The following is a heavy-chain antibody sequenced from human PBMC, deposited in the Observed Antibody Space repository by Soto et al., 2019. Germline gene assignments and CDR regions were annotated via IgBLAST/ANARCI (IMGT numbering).Heavy chain of an antibody. CDR2: ISYDGSNK. J-gene: IGHJ4*02. D-gene: IGHD3-10*01. CDR1: GFTFSSYG. CDR3: AKSWASGYYDY. V-gene: IGHV3-30*18. Sequence: QVQLVESGGGVVQPGRSLRLSCAASGFTFSSYGMHWVRQAPGKGLERVAVISYDGSNKYYADSVKGRFTISRDNSKNTLYLQVNSLRADDTAVYYCAKSWASGYYDYWGQGALVTVSS.